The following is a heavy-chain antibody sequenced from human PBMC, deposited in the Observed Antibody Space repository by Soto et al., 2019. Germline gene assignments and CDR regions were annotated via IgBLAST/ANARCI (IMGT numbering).Heavy chain of an antibody. CDR2: ISGSGGST. CDR1: GFTFSSYA. D-gene: IGHD3-22*01. Sequence: PGGSLRLSCAASGFTFSSYAMSWVRQAPGKGLEWVSAISGSGGSTYYADSVKGRFTISRDNSKNTLYLQMNSLRAEDTAVYYCAKIHDSSGYGPYGTVNYYYGMDVWGQGTTVTVSS. J-gene: IGHJ6*02. V-gene: IGHV3-23*01. CDR3: AKIHDSSGYGPYGTVNYYYGMDV.